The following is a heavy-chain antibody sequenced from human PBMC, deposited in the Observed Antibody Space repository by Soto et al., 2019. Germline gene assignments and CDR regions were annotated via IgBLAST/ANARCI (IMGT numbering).Heavy chain of an antibody. D-gene: IGHD1-26*01. J-gene: IGHJ4*02. CDR3: ARRKYSGTFLCLDF. V-gene: IGHV4-39*01. Sequence: PAETLSLTCTVSGDSISSSTYYWAWIRQPPGKGLEWIGNIFYSGITYYNPSLRSRITMSVDTSKNQFSLKLSSVIAADTAVYYCARRKYSGTFLCLDFWGQGTLVTVSS. CDR1: GDSISSSTYY. CDR2: IFYSGIT.